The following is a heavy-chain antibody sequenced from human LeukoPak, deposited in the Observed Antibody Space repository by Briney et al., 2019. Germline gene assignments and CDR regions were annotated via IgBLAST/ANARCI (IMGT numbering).Heavy chain of an antibody. V-gene: IGHV4-59*01. Sequence: PSETLSLTCTVSGGSISSYYWSWIRQPPGKGLEWIGYIYYSGSTNYNPSLKSRVTISVDTSKNQFSLKLSSVTAADTAVYYCARDSDHYYDSSGYSYWYFDLWGRGTPVTVSS. CDR2: IYYSGST. D-gene: IGHD3-22*01. J-gene: IGHJ2*01. CDR3: ARDSDHYYDSSGYSYWYFDL. CDR1: GGSISSYY.